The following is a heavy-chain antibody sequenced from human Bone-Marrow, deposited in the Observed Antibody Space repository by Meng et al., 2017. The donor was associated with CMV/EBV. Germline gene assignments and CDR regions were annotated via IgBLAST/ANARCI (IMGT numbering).Heavy chain of an antibody. CDR2: IKQDGSEK. J-gene: IGHJ1*01. Sequence: GESLKISCAASGFTFSSYWMSWVRQAPGKGLEWVANIKQDGSEKYYVDSVKGRFTISRDNAKNSLYLQMNSLRAEDTAVYYCARADRYCSSTSCYFRHWGQGTRVTVYS. CDR3: ARADRYCSSTSCYFRH. D-gene: IGHD2-2*01. V-gene: IGHV3-7*01. CDR1: GFTFSSYW.